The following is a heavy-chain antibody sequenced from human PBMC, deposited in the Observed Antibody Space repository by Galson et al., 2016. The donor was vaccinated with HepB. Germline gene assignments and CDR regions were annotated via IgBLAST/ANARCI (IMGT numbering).Heavy chain of an antibody. V-gene: IGHV1-3*01. J-gene: IGHJ6*02. CDR1: GHTFTSYA. D-gene: IGHD2-2*01. CDR2: INAGNGNT. Sequence: SVKVSCKASGHTFTSYAIHWVRQAPGQGLEWMGWINAGNGNTKYSQKFQDRVTITRDTSASTAYMELSSLRSEDTAVYYCGRIIVVVPVVILGERRFFYYGMDVWGQGTTVTVSS. CDR3: GRIIVVVPVVILGERRFFYYGMDV.